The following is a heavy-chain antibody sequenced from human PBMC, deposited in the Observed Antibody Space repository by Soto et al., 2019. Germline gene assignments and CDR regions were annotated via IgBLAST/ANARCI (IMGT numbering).Heavy chain of an antibody. Sequence: PSETLSLTCTVSGGSISSYYLSWIRQPPGKGLEWIGYIYYSGSTNYNPSLKSRVTISVDTSKNQFSLKLSSVTAADTAVYYCARAKRDHAFDIWGQGTMVTVSS. CDR1: GGSISSYY. V-gene: IGHV4-59*01. CDR2: IYYSGST. CDR3: ARAKRDHAFDI. J-gene: IGHJ3*02.